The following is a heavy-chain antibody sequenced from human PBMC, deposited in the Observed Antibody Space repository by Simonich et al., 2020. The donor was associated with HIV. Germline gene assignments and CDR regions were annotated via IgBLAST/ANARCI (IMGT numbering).Heavy chain of an antibody. V-gene: IGHV3-23*01. D-gene: IGHD3-22*01. J-gene: IGHJ3*02. Sequence: DVQLLESGGGLVQRGGSLRLSCAASGLTFSSIAMNWVRQAPGKGLEWVSGISAGGDEKYYADSVNGRFTISRDNSKNTLYLQMNSLRAEDTAVYFCAKRLRTTVMLVVITDHDAFDIWGQGTMVTVSS. CDR3: AKRLRTTVMLVVITDHDAFDI. CDR1: GLTFSSIA. CDR2: ISAGGDEK.